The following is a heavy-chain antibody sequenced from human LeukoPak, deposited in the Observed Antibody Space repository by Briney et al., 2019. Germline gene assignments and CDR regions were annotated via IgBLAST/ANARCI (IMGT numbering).Heavy chain of an antibody. V-gene: IGHV3-30*18. J-gene: IGHJ4*02. CDR3: AKTVGGAHPEAVGDY. CDR2: ISYDGSNK. Sequence: GGSLRLSCAASGFTFSSCGMHWVRQAPGKGLEWVAVISYDGSNKYYADSVKGRFTISRDNSKNTLYLQMNSMRAEDTAVYYCAKTVGGAHPEAVGDYWGQGTLVTVSS. CDR1: GFTFSSCG. D-gene: IGHD6-19*01.